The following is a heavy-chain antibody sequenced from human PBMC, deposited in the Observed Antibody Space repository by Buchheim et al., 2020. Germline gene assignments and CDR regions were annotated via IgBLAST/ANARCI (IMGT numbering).Heavy chain of an antibody. CDR3: ARRDGFNQVFDF. J-gene: IGHJ4*02. CDR1: GDSIISGGYY. V-gene: IGHV4-31*03. CDR2: MYYSGTT. Sequence: QVLLQESGPGLVKPSQTLSLTCSVSGDSIISGGYYWSWIRQHPGKGLEWIGYMYYSGTTYYNPSLRSRVTISLDTAKNQFSLKLNSVTAADTAVYYCARRDGFNQVFDFWGRGTL. D-gene: IGHD5-24*01.